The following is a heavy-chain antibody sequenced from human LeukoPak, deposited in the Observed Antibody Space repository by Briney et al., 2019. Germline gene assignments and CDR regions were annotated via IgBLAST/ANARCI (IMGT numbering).Heavy chain of an antibody. CDR2: ISGSGGDT. CDR3: AKDESWVIHPMDV. Sequence: PGGSLRLSCAASGFTFSNYWMHWVRQAPGKGLLWVSAISGSGGDTYYADSVKGRFTFSRDNSKNTLYLQMNSLRAEDTAVYYCAKDESWVIHPMDVWGKGTTVTVSS. V-gene: IGHV3-23*01. J-gene: IGHJ6*03. CDR1: GFTFSNYW. D-gene: IGHD3-16*02.